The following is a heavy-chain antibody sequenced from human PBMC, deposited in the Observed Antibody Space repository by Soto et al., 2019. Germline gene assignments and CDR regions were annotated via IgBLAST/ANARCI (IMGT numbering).Heavy chain of an antibody. CDR3: VRKYPGTRPFDY. D-gene: IGHD2-2*01. Sequence: LRLSCASSGFTFNSYARNWVRQAPGKGLAWVSAIGTDGNTYYANSVKGRFTISRDNSRTTLYLQMNSLRVEDTALYYCVRKYPGTRPFDYWGQGTLVTVSS. J-gene: IGHJ4*01. V-gene: IGHV3-23*01. CDR1: GFTFNSYA. CDR2: IGTDGNT.